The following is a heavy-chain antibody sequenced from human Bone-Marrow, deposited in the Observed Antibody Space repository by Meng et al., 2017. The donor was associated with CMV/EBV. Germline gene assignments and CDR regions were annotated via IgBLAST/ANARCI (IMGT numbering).Heavy chain of an antibody. J-gene: IGHJ4*02. CDR2: VIPILDIT. V-gene: IGHV1-69*10. CDR1: GYSFTGYY. Sequence: SVKVSCKASGYSFTGYYIHWVRQAPGQGLEWMGGVIPILDITNNAQKFQGRVTITADKSTSTAYMELSSLRSEDTAVYYCASGESGSYSYYFDYWGQGTRVTVSS. CDR3: ASGESGSYSYYFDY. D-gene: IGHD1-26*01.